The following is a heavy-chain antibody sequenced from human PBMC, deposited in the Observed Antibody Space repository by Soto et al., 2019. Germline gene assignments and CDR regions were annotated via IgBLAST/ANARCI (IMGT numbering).Heavy chain of an antibody. J-gene: IGHJ4*02. V-gene: IGHV1-24*01. CDR3: ATGPVLRFLEWLYTPLDY. CDR1: GYTLTELS. CDR2: FDPEDGET. Sequence: VASVKVSCKVSGYTLTELSMHWVRQAPGKGLEWMGGFDPEDGETIYAQKFQGRVTMTEDTSTDTAYMELSSLRSEDTAVYYCATGPVLRFLEWLYTPLDYWGQGTLVTVSS. D-gene: IGHD3-3*01.